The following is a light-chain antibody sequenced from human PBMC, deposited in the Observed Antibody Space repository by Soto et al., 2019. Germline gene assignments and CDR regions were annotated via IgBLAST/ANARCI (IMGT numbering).Light chain of an antibody. Sequence: EIVLTQSPGTLSLSPGERATLSCRASQSVSVHLAWYQQKPGQAPRLLIYDASNRATGIPARFSGSGSGTDFTLTISSLEPEDFAVYHCVQRTTRAWTCGQGSKVEIK. CDR1: QSVSVH. J-gene: IGKJ1*01. CDR3: VQRTTRAWT. V-gene: IGKV3-11*01. CDR2: DAS.